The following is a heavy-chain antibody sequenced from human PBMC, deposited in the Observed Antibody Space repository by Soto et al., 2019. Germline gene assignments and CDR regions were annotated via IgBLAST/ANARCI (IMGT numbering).Heavy chain of an antibody. Sequence: TLSLTCTVSSGSISVTDVFWGWVRQPPGKGLEWIGNVDYSGTAYFSPSLATRVTFHVDTSKNQFSLTLYSVTAADTAVYYCARITGRHLDYWGQGILVTVSS. J-gene: IGHJ4*02. V-gene: IGHV4-39*01. CDR1: SGSISVTDVF. CDR3: ARITGRHLDY. D-gene: IGHD1-20*01. CDR2: VDYSGTA.